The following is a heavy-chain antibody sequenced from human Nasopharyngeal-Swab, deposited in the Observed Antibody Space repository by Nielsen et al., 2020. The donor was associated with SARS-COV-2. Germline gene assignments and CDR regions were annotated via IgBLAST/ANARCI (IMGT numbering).Heavy chain of an antibody. Sequence: WGSLRLSCTVSGGSISSSSYYWGWIRQPPGKGLDWIGSIYYSGSTYYNPSLKSRVTISVDTSKNQFSLKLSSVTAADTAVYYCARVRGTIFGVVTAPGYFDYWGQGTLVTVSS. V-gene: IGHV4-39*07. J-gene: IGHJ4*02. D-gene: IGHD3-3*01. CDR3: ARVRGTIFGVVTAPGYFDY. CDR1: GGSISSSSYY. CDR2: IYYSGST.